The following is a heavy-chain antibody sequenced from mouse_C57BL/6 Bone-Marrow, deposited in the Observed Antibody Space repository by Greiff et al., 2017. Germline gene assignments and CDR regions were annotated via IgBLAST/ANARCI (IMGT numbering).Heavy chain of an antibody. Sequence: QVQLPQPGAELVMPGASVKLSCKASGYTFTSYWMHWVKQRPGQGLEWLGEIDPSDSYTNYNQKFQGKSTLTVDKSSSTAYMPLSSLTSEDSAVYYCALMTTGVAGYYYAMDYWGQGTSVTVSS. CDR3: ALMTTGVAGYYYAMDY. CDR2: IDPSDSYT. D-gene: IGHD1-1*01. CDR1: GYTFTSYW. J-gene: IGHJ4*01. V-gene: IGHV1-69*01.